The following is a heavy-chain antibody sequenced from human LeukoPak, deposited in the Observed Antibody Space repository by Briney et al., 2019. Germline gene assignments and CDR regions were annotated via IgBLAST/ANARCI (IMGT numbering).Heavy chain of an antibody. J-gene: IGHJ4*02. D-gene: IGHD6-13*01. CDR2: ISDGGGAT. Sequence: QPGRSLRLSCTASGFTFGDYAMSWLRQAPGKGLEWVSAISDGGGATYYAHSVKGRFTISRDNSKNTLYLQMTSLRAEDTAVYYCGESTAAVATYDYWGQGTLVTVSS. CDR1: GFTFGDYA. V-gene: IGHV3-23*01. CDR3: GESTAAVATYDY.